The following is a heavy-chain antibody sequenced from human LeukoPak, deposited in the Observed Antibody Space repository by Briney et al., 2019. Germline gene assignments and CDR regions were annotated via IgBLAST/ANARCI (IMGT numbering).Heavy chain of an antibody. CDR2: ISTTSTYI. Sequence: GGSLRLSCVASGLTFSSHSMNWVRQAPGKGLEWVSSISTTSTYIHYAESVKGRFTISRDNAKNSLYLQMNSLRAEDTAVYYCARRSYGDYDDYWGQGTLVTVSS. CDR1: GLTFSSHS. V-gene: IGHV3-21*01. CDR3: ARRSYGDYDDY. D-gene: IGHD4-17*01. J-gene: IGHJ4*02.